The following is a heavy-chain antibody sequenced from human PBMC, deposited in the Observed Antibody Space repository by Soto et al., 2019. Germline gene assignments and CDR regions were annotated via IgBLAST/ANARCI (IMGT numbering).Heavy chain of an antibody. CDR3: ARGPHIAVDHYKKYYFDY. Sequence: ASVKVSCKASGYTFTYNVMHWVRQAPGQGLEWMGIINPSGGTTRAAQKFQGRVTMTRDTSTSTVYMELSSLRSEDTAVYYCARGPHIAVDHYKKYYFDYWGQGTLVTVSS. CDR1: GYTFTYNV. D-gene: IGHD2-15*01. V-gene: IGHV1-46*01. CDR2: INPSGGTT. J-gene: IGHJ4*02.